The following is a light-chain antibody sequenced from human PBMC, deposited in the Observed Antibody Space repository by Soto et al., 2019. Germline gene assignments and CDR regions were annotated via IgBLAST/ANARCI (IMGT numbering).Light chain of an antibody. CDR3: QQANSFRLT. Sequence: DIQLTQSPSFLSASVGDRVTITCRASQDISNYLAWYQQKPGKAPNFLIYATSTFQSGVPSRFSGSGSGTDFTLTISSLQPEDFATYYCQQANSFRLTFGGGTKVDIK. CDR2: ATS. J-gene: IGKJ4*01. V-gene: IGKV1-9*01. CDR1: QDISNY.